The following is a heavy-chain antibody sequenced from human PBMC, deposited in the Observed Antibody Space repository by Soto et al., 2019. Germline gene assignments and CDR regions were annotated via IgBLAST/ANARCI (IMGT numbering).Heavy chain of an antibody. CDR3: ARTLYGDNVDY. Sequence: VASVKVSCKASGYTFTGYYMHWVRQATGQGLEWMGWMNPNSGNTGYAQKFQGRATMTRNTSISTAYMELSSLRSEDTAVYYCARTLYGDNVDYWGQGTLVTVSS. D-gene: IGHD4-17*01. CDR1: GYTFTGYY. J-gene: IGHJ4*02. CDR2: MNPNSGNT. V-gene: IGHV1-8*02.